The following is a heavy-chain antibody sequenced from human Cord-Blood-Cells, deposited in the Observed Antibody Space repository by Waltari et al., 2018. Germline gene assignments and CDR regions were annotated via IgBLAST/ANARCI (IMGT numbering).Heavy chain of an antibody. CDR3: AKGHTYYDILTGYYFDY. Sequence: EVQLLESGGGLVQPGGSLRLSCAASGFTFSSYAMSWVRQAPGKGLEWVSAISGSGGSTYNADSVKGRFTISRDNSKNTLYLQMNSLRAEDTAVYYCAKGHTYYDILTGYYFDYWGQGTLVTVSS. CDR2: ISGSGGST. J-gene: IGHJ4*02. V-gene: IGHV3-23*01. CDR1: GFTFSSYA. D-gene: IGHD3-9*01.